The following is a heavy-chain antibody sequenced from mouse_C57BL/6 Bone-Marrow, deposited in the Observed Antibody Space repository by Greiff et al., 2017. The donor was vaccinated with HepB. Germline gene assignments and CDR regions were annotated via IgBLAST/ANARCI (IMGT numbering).Heavy chain of an antibody. CDR3: ARRTYSHFDY. D-gene: IGHD1-1*01. J-gene: IGHJ2*01. CDR2: IDPSDSYT. V-gene: IGHV1-69*01. Sequence: QVQLQQPGAELVMPGASVKLSCKASGYTFTSYWMHWVKQRPGQGLEWIGEIDPSDSYTNYNQKFKGKSTLTVDKSSSTAYMQLSSLTSEDSAVYYCARRTYSHFDYWGQGTTLTVSS. CDR1: GYTFTSYW.